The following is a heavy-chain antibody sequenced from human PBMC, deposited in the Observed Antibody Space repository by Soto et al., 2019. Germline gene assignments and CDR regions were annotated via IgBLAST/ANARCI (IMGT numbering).Heavy chain of an antibody. V-gene: IGHV3-53*01. D-gene: IGHD5-18*01. J-gene: IGHJ4*02. Sequence: PGGSLRLPCVVSVLSVSATSIFWVRQATGQGLEWVSLMHRGGTTDNAVSVKGRFTTSRDQSKNTLYLHMNGLRVEDTAVYYCARVNTTLVDHFDCWGQGTLVTVSS. CDR2: MHRGGTT. CDR3: ARVNTTLVDHFDC. CDR1: VLSVSATS.